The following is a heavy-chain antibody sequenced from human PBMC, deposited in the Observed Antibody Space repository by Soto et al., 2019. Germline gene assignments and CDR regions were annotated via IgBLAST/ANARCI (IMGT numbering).Heavy chain of an antibody. V-gene: IGHV3-7*01. Sequence: EAQLVESGGGLVQPGGSLRLSCAASGFTFTNYWMSWVRQAPGKGLEWVANIKQDGSEKYYADSAKGRFIISRDNAKTSLYLQMNSLRAEDKAVYYCARAIGVFWSGYPEGGFDYWGQGTPVPVSS. CDR3: ARAIGVFWSGYPEGGFDY. J-gene: IGHJ4*02. D-gene: IGHD3-3*01. CDR1: GFTFTNYW. CDR2: IKQDGSEK.